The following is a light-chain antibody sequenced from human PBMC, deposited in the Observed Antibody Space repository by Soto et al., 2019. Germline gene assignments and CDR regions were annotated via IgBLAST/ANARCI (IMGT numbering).Light chain of an antibody. Sequence: HSVLAQPASVSGAPGQSITISCTGTSSDVGGYNFVSWYQCHPGKAPKLMIYDISNRPSGASTRFSGSKSGNTASLTISGLQAEDEADYYCSSYTSSSTQVFGTGTKVTVL. CDR2: DIS. V-gene: IGLV2-14*03. CDR3: SSYTSSSTQV. CDR1: SSDVGGYNF. J-gene: IGLJ1*01.